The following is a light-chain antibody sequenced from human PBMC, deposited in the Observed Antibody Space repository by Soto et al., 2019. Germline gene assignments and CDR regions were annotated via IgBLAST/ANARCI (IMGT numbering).Light chain of an antibody. CDR1: QSVANY. Sequence: DIQMTQSPSSLSASVGDRVTITCRATQSVANYLNWYQQRPGKAPKVLIYGASNLQSGAPSRFSGSGSGTEFTLIISSLQPEDSATYYCQQSSKSPWTFGQGTKVEVK. CDR3: QQSSKSPWT. CDR2: GAS. V-gene: IGKV1-39*01. J-gene: IGKJ1*01.